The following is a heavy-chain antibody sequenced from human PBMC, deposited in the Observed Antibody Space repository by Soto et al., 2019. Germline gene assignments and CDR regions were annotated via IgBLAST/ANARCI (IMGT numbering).Heavy chain of an antibody. CDR1: GYTFSSSI. J-gene: IGHJ5*02. CDR3: ATSPMAARYGNWFDR. D-gene: IGHD5-18*01. Sequence: QVRLVQSGAEVKKPGASVTVSCKASGYTFSSSIISWVRQAPGQGLEWMGWISVYSGHTNYAPKFQGRVTVTTDTSTSTANMELRSLRSDDTAVYYCATSPMAARYGNWFDRWGHGTLVTVSS. CDR2: ISVYSGHT. V-gene: IGHV1-18*04.